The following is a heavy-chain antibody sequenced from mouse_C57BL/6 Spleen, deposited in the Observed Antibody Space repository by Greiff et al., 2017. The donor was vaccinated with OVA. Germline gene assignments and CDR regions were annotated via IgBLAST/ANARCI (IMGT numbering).Heavy chain of an antibody. CDR3: ASGRDEYLDD. V-gene: IGHV1-47*01. J-gene: IGHJ1*03. Sequence: QVQLQQSGAELVKPGASVKMSCKASGYTFTTYPIEWMKQNPGHSLEWIGNFHPYNDDTNYNEKFKGKATLTVDKSSSTVYLELRRLTADDTAVYYCASGRDEYLDDWGKGTTVTVSS. D-gene: IGHD3-3*01. CDR2: FHPYNDDT. CDR1: GYTFTTYP.